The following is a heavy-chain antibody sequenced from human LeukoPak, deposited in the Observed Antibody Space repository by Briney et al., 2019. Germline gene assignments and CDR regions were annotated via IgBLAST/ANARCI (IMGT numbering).Heavy chain of an antibody. CDR2: ISSRSSYI. D-gene: IGHD4-17*01. Sequence: GGSLRLSCAASGFTFSSYSMNWVRQAPGKGLEWVSSISSRSSYIYYADSVKGRFTISRDNAKNSLYLQMNSLRAEDTAVYYCATITPTVTTVYFDYWGQGTLVTVSS. J-gene: IGHJ4*02. CDR3: ATITPTVTTVYFDY. CDR1: GFTFSSYS. V-gene: IGHV3-21*01.